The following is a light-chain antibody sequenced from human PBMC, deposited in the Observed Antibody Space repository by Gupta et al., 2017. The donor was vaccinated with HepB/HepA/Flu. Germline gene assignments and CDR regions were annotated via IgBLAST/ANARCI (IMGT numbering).Light chain of an antibody. CDR3: MQLLQIPVT. V-gene: IGKV2-28*01. J-gene: IGKJ3*01. CDR1: QSRLHSNGYNY. CDR2: LGS. Sequence: DIVMTQSPLSLPVIPGEPASISCRSSQSRLHSNGYNYLDWYLQKPGQSPQLLISLGSNRASGVPDRFSGSGSGTDFTLKISRVEAEDVGVYYFMQLLQIPVTFGPGTXVDIK.